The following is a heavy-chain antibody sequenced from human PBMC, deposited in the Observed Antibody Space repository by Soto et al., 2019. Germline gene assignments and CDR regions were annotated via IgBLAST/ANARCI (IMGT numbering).Heavy chain of an antibody. Sequence: GESLKISCQGSGYSFTNNWIGWVRQMPGKGLEWMGIIYPLDSDTRYSPSFEGQVTISADKSISTAYLQWSSLKASDTAMYYCARHEILTTVTGWPYYFYYMDVWGRGTTVTVSS. V-gene: IGHV5-51*01. CDR2: IYPLDSDT. D-gene: IGHD4-4*01. CDR1: GYSFTNNW. CDR3: ARHEILTTVTGWPYYFYYMDV. J-gene: IGHJ6*03.